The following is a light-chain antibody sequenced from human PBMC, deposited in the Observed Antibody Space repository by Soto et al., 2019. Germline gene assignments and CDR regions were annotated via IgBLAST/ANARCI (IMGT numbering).Light chain of an antibody. J-gene: IGKJ2*01. CDR3: HQYNTYSYT. Sequence: DIQMTQSPSALSASVGDRVTITCRASQSISSWLAWYQQKPGKAPKLLIYDASSLESRVPSRFSGSGSGTEFTLPISGLRPDDFATYYCHQYNTYSYTFGQGTKLEIK. CDR1: QSISSW. CDR2: DAS. V-gene: IGKV1-5*01.